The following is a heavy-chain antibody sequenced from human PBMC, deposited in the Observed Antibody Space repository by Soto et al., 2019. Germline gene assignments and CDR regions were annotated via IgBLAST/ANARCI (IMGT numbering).Heavy chain of an antibody. Sequence: QVQLVQSGAGVKKPGSSVKVSCKASGGTFGSYAISWVRQAPGQGLEWMGGIIPIPGTANYAQKFQGRVTIAADESTSTAHMELSSLRSEDTAVYYCARSQGSSTSLEIYYYYYYGMDVWGQGTTVTVSS. V-gene: IGHV1-69*01. CDR1: GGTFGSYA. D-gene: IGHD2-2*01. J-gene: IGHJ6*02. CDR2: IIPIPGTA. CDR3: ARSQGSSTSLEIYYYYYYGMDV.